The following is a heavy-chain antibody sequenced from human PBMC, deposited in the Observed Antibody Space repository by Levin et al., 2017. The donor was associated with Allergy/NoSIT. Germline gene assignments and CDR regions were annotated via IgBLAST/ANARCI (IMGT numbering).Heavy chain of an antibody. CDR2: ISSSGSTI. Sequence: GGSLRLSCAASGFTFSDYYMSWIRQAPGKGLEWVSYISSSGSTIYYADSVKGRFTISRDNAKNSLYLQMNSLRAEDTAVYYCARDPRRGDYYYGMDVWGQGTTVTVSS. CDR3: ARDPRRGDYYYGMDV. J-gene: IGHJ6*02. V-gene: IGHV3-11*01. D-gene: IGHD3-10*01. CDR1: GFTFSDYY.